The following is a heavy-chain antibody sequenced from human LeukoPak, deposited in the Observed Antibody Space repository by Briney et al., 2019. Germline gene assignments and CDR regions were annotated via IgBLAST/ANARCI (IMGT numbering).Heavy chain of an antibody. Sequence: GGSLRLSCAASGFTFSRLGMHWVRQAPGKGLEWVAFMRYDGSNKYYADSVKGRFTISRDNSKNTLYLQMNSLTPDDTAVYYCAKTATRSIQVWDYWGQGTLVTVSS. CDR3: AKTATRSIQVWDY. V-gene: IGHV3-30*02. CDR2: MRYDGSNK. D-gene: IGHD6-6*01. J-gene: IGHJ4*02. CDR1: GFTFSRLG.